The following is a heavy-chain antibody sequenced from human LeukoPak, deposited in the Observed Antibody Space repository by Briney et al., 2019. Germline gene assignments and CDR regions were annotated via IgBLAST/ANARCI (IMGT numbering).Heavy chain of an antibody. CDR3: ARARFYKAARPYEYTIDYYYYYYMDV. D-gene: IGHD6-6*01. J-gene: IGHJ6*03. Sequence: GASVKVSCKASGGTFSSYAISWVRQAPGQGLEWMGGIIPIFGTANYAQKFQGRVTITADKSTSTDYMELSSLRSEDTAVYYCARARFYKAARPYEYTIDYYYYYYMDVWGKGTTVTVSS. CDR1: GGTFSSYA. V-gene: IGHV1-69*06. CDR2: IIPIFGTA.